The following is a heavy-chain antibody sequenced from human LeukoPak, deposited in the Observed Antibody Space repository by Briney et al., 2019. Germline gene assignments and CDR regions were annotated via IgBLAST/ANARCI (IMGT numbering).Heavy chain of an antibody. Sequence: PSETLSLTCTVSGGSPSSYYWSWIRQPPGKGLEWIGYIYYSGSTNYNPSLKSRVTISVDTSKNQFSLKLSSVTAADTAVYYCARGSLVRGINYYMDVWGKGTTVTVSS. V-gene: IGHV4-59*01. CDR3: ARGSLVRGINYYMDV. D-gene: IGHD3-10*01. J-gene: IGHJ6*03. CDR1: GGSPSSYY. CDR2: IYYSGST.